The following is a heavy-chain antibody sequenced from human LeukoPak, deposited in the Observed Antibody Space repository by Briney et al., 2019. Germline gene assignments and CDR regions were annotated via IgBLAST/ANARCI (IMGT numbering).Heavy chain of an antibody. V-gene: IGHV4-34*01. CDR1: GGSFSGYY. Sequence: SETLSPTCAVYGGSFSGYYWSWIRQPPGKGLEWIGEINHSGSTNYNPSLKSRVTISVDTSKNQFSLKLSSVTAADTAVYYCARSWDYDSSGYYYVDYWGQGTLVTVSS. J-gene: IGHJ4*02. D-gene: IGHD3-22*01. CDR2: INHSGST. CDR3: ARSWDYDSSGYYYVDY.